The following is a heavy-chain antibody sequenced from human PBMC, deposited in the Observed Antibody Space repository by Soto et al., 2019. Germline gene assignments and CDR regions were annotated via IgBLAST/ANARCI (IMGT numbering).Heavy chain of an antibody. D-gene: IGHD1-26*01. Sequence: ESGGGVVQPGRSLRLSCAASGFTFSSYGMHWVRQAPGKGLEWVAVISYDGSNKYYADSVKGRFTISRDNSKNTLYLQMNSLRAEDTAVYYCAKDRRIPADGVGATPRPFYYYYGMDVWGQGTTVTVSS. CDR2: ISYDGSNK. J-gene: IGHJ6*02. V-gene: IGHV3-30*18. CDR1: GFTFSSYG. CDR3: AKDRRIPADGVGATPRPFYYYYGMDV.